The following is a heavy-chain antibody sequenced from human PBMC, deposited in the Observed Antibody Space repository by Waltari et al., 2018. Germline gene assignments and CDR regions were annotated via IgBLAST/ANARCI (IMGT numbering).Heavy chain of an antibody. CDR2: ISGSGGST. J-gene: IGHJ3*02. V-gene: IGHV3-23*01. D-gene: IGHD3-22*01. CDR3: AKARSGYYYDSSGYPGGAFDI. Sequence: VSAISGSGGSTYYADSVKGRFTISRDNSKNTLYLQMNSLRAEDTAVYYCAKARSGYYYDSSGYPGGAFDIWGQGTMVTVSS.